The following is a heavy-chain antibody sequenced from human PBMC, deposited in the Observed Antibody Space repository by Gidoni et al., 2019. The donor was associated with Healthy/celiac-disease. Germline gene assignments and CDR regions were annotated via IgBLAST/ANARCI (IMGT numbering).Heavy chain of an antibody. Sequence: EAQLVESGGGLVKPGGSLRLSCAASGFTFSNAWMSWVRQATGKGLEWVGRIKSKTDGGTTDDAAPVKGRFTISRDDSKNTLYLQMNSLKTEDTAVYYCTTEPVPISSWYGDYFDYWGQGTLVTVSS. CDR1: GFTFSNAW. J-gene: IGHJ4*02. D-gene: IGHD6-13*01. CDR2: IKSKTDGGTT. CDR3: TTEPVPISSWYGDYFDY. V-gene: IGHV3-15*01.